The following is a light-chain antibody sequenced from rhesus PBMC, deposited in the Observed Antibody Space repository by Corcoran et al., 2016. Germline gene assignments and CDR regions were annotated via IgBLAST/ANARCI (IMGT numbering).Light chain of an antibody. V-gene: IGLV2-38*01. J-gene: IGLJ1*01. CDR3: QSYRSGGTFV. CDR1: SSNIGGYNR. Sequence: QSALTQPPSVSKSLGQSVTISCIGTSSNIGGYNRVSWYQQYSGTAPRLLIYYVDKRPSVVSDRFSGSKSANTASLTISALLDEDEADYLCQSYRSGGTFVFGGGTRLTVL. CDR2: YVD.